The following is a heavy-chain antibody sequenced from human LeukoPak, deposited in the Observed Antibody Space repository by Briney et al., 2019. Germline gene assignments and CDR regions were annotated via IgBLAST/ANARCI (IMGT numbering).Heavy chain of an antibody. J-gene: IGHJ4*02. Sequence: SETLSLTCTVSGGSVSSTEFYWGWIRQPPGKGLQWIGNIYYTGSTYYNPSLNSRVTMSADTSQNQISLKMTSVTAADTAVYYCARLSKGRYFDYIFDYWGQGTLVTVSS. V-gene: IGHV4-39*01. D-gene: IGHD3-9*01. CDR3: ARLSKGRYFDYIFDY. CDR1: GGSVSSTEFY. CDR2: IYYTGST.